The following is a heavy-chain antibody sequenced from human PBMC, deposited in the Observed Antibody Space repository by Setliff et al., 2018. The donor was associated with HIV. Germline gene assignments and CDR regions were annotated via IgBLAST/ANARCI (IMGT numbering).Heavy chain of an antibody. CDR3: ARAYFGSGIYY. Sequence: KASETLSLTCTVSGGSISSYYWSWIRQPPGKGLEWLGHIYSSGSTNYNPSLKSRVTISVDTSKNQFSLKLYSVTAVDTAVYYCARAYFGSGIYYWGQGTLVTVSS. V-gene: IGHV4-4*09. D-gene: IGHD3-10*01. CDR1: GGSISSYY. J-gene: IGHJ4*02. CDR2: IYSSGST.